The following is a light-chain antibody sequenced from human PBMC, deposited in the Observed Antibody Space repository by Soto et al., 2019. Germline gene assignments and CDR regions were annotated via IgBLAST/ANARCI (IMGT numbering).Light chain of an antibody. CDR2: DAS. V-gene: IGKV3-11*01. J-gene: IGKJ2*01. CDR1: QSVSSY. Sequence: EILLTQSPATLSLSPGERATLSCRASQSVSSYLAWYQQKPGQAPRLLIYDASNRATGIPARFSVSGSGTDFTLTISSLEPEDFAVYSCQQRSNWPLSYTFGQGTKLEIK. CDR3: QQRSNWPLSYT.